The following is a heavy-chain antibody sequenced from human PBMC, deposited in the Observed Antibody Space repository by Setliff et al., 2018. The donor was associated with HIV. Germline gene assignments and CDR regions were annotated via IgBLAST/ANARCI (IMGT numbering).Heavy chain of an antibody. J-gene: IGHJ6*03. V-gene: IGHV1-58*02. D-gene: IGHD3-10*01. CDR2: IVVGSYNT. CDR1: GFTFTNSA. CDR3: AAATNLRVRGVNLHYYYYRDV. Sequence: GASVKVSCKASGFTFTNSAMQRVRQARGQRLEWIGWIVVGSYNTNYAQKFQERVTITRDLSTSTAYMELSSLRSEDTAVYYCAAATNLRVRGVNLHYYYYRDVWGKGTTVTVSS.